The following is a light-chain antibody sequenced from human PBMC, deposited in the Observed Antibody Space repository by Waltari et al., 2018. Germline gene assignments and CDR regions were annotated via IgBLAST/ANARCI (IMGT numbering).Light chain of an antibody. V-gene: IGLV1-44*01. CDR1: SSNIGRNT. CDR3: AVWDYNLRGV. J-gene: IGLJ3*02. Sequence: QSVLTQSPSASGTPGQRVTISCSGASSNIGRNTVNWYQQFPGTAPKLLIYSDDQRPSGVPARFSGSKSGTSASLAISGLQSEDEADYYCAVWDYNLRGVFCGGTKVTVL. CDR2: SDD.